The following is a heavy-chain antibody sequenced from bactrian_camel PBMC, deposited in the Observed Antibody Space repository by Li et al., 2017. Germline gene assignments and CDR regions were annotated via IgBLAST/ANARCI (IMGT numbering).Heavy chain of an antibody. J-gene: IGHJ6*01. Sequence: HVQLVESGGDSVRTGGSLRVTCELSGPIYSGHCMGWFRQAPGKEPEGVAALDVDGTTHYADSVQGRFSISQDNAKNTVYLQMNSLKPEDTGIYYGAADASIRSCLSGDGFAYWGQGTQVTVS. CDR2: LDVDGTT. CDR3: AADASIRSCLSGDGFAY. CDR1: GPIYSGHC. D-gene: IGHD2*01. V-gene: IGHV3S53*01.